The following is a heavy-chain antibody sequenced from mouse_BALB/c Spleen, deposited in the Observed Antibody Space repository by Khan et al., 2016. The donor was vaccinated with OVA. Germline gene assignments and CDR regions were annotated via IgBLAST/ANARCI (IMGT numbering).Heavy chain of an antibody. V-gene: IGHV3-2*02. D-gene: IGHD1-1*01. Sequence: VPLQESGPGLVKPSQSLSLTCTVTGYAITSDYAWNWIRQFPGNKLEWMGYIKYSGSTSYNQSLKSRISITRDTSKNQFFLQLNSVTNEDTATYYCARSGTISTVVVTDFDFWGQGTTLTVSS. CDR3: ARSGTISTVVVTDFDF. CDR1: GYAITSDYA. J-gene: IGHJ2*01. CDR2: IKYSGST.